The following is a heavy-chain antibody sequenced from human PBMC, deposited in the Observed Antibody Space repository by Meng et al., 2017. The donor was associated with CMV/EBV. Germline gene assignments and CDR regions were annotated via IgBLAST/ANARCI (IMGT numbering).Heavy chain of an antibody. CDR1: FSSYG. V-gene: IGHV1-69*05. CDR3: ARGGGTIFGVVTNNWFDP. D-gene: IGHD3-3*01. Sequence: FSSYGISWVRRAPGQGLEWMGGIIPIFGTANYAQKFQGRVTITTDESTSTAYMELSSLRSEDTAVYYCARGGGTIFGVVTNNWFDPWGQGTLVTVSS. J-gene: IGHJ5*02. CDR2: IIPIFGTA.